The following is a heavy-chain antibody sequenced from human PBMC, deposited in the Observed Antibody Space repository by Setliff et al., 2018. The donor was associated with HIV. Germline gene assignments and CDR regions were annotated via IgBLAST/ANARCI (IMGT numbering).Heavy chain of an antibody. J-gene: IGHJ4*02. CDR1: GGTFTSSA. V-gene: IGHV1-69*13. CDR2: IIPHFDAP. Sequence: ASVKVSCKASGGTFTSSAISWVRQARGQGLEWMGAIIPHFDAPQYAQKFQGRVTITADQSTSTACMELSGLTSEDTAVYYCASPRLDWSFNHFDYWGQGTPVTVS. CDR3: ASPRLDWSFNHFDY. D-gene: IGHD3-9*01.